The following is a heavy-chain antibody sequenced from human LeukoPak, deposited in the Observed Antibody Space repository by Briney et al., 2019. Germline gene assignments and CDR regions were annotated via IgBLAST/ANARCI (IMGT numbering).Heavy chain of an antibody. V-gene: IGHV4-59*12. Sequence: PSETLSLTCTVSGGSISSYYWSWIRQPPGKGLEWIGYIYYSGSTNYNPSLKSRVTISVDTSKNQFSLKLSSVTAADTAVYYCARGQRYTYGRFDYWGQGTLVTVSS. J-gene: IGHJ4*02. CDR3: ARGQRYTYGRFDY. CDR1: GGSISSYY. CDR2: IYYSGST. D-gene: IGHD5-18*01.